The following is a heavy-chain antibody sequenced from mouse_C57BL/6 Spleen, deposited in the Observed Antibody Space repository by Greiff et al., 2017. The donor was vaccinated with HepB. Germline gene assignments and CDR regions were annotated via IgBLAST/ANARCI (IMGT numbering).Heavy chain of an antibody. Sequence: EVKLMESGPGLVKPSQSLSLTCSVTGYSITSGYYWNWIRQFPGNKLEWMGYISYDGSNNYNPSLKNRISITRDTSKNQFFLKLNSVTTEDTATYYWAREGRYAMDYWGQGTSVTVSS. J-gene: IGHJ4*01. CDR2: ISYDGSN. CDR3: AREGRYAMDY. V-gene: IGHV3-6*01. CDR1: GYSITSGYY.